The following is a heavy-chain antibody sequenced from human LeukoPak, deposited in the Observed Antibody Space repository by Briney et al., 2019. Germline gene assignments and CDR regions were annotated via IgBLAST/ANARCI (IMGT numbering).Heavy chain of an antibody. Sequence: SETLSLTCTVSGGSISSYYWSWIRQPPGKGLEWIGYIYYSGSTNYNPSLKSRVTISVDTSKNQFSLNLSSVTAADTAVYYCARLPYYYMDVWGKGTTVTVSS. CDR2: IYYSGST. J-gene: IGHJ6*03. V-gene: IGHV4-59*12. CDR1: GGSISSYY. D-gene: IGHD2-2*01. CDR3: ARLPYYYMDV.